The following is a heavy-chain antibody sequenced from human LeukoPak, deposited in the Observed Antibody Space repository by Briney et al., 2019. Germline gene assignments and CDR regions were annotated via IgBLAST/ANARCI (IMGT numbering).Heavy chain of an antibody. Sequence: PSETLSLTCAVCGGSFSGYYWSWIRQPPGKGLEWIGEINHSGSTNYNPSLKSRVTISVDTSKNQFSLKLSSVTAADTAVYYCAGSAQYSSRSLWGQGTLVTVSS. V-gene: IGHV4-34*01. D-gene: IGHD6-13*01. CDR2: INHSGST. CDR1: GGSFSGYY. J-gene: IGHJ4*02. CDR3: AGSAQYSSRSL.